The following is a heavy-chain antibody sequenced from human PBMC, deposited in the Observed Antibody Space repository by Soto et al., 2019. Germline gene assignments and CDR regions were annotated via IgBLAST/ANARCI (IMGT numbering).Heavy chain of an antibody. CDR3: ARVVGYGYNYYYYGMDV. D-gene: IGHD5-18*01. J-gene: IGHJ6*02. Sequence: SVKVSCKASGGTFSSYAISWVRQAPGQGLEWMGGIIPIFGTANYAQKFQGRVTITADESTSTAYMELSSLRSEDTAVYYCARVVGYGYNYYYYGMDVWGQGTTVTVSS. CDR2: IIPIFGTA. CDR1: GGTFSSYA. V-gene: IGHV1-69*13.